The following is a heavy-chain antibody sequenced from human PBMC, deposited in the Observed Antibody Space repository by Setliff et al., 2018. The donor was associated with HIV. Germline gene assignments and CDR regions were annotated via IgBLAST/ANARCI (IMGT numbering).Heavy chain of an antibody. J-gene: IGHJ4*02. CDR3: HSGYDTEEQSYFDY. CDR1: GFTFDRYW. V-gene: IGHV3-74*01. CDR2: VSSDGSSK. D-gene: IGHD5-12*01. Sequence: GGSLRLSCAASGFTFDRYWMHWVRQAPGKGLVWVSRVSSDGSSKTYADSVKDRFTISRDNAKNTLYLQMNSLRAEDTGVYYCHSGYDTEEQSYFDYWGQGALVTVSS.